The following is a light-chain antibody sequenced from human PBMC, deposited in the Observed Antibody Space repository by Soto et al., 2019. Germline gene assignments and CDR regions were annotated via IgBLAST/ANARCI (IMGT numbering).Light chain of an antibody. V-gene: IGLV1-40*01. Sequence: QSVLAQPPSVSGAPGQRVTISCTGSNSNIGAGYDVHWYQQLPGTAPKLLIYGNSNRPSGVPDRFSGSKSVTSASLAITGRQAEDEADYYCAAWDDSLNGYVFGTGTKV. CDR2: GNS. J-gene: IGLJ1*01. CDR1: NSNIGAGYD. CDR3: AAWDDSLNGYV.